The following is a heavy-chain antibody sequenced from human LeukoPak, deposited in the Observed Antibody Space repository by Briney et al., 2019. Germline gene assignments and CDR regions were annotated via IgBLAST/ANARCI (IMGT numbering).Heavy chain of an antibody. CDR2: IYYSGST. V-gene: IGHV4-59*12. CDR3: ARSDEYSFAWSAFDI. D-gene: IGHD6-6*01. CDR1: GGSISNYY. J-gene: IGHJ3*02. Sequence: SETLSLTCTVSGGSISNYYWSWIRQPPGKGLEWIGYIYYSGSTNYNPSLKSRVTMSVDTSKSQFSLHLDSVTPEDTAVYYCARSDEYSFAWSAFDIWGQGTMVTVSS.